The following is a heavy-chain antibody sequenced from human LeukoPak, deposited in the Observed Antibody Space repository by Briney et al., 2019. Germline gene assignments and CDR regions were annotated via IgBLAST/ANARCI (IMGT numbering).Heavy chain of an antibody. CDR3: AKDLRLSSGWYAEPPAFDY. CDR1: GFTFNTYA. J-gene: IGHJ4*02. V-gene: IGHV3-23*01. Sequence: GGSLRLSCAASGFTFNTYAMSWVRQAPGKGLEWVSAISGSGGGTCYADSVKGRFTISRDNSKNTLYLQMNSLRAEDTAVYYCAKDLRLSSGWYAEPPAFDYWGQGTLVTVSS. D-gene: IGHD6-19*01. CDR2: ISGSGGGT.